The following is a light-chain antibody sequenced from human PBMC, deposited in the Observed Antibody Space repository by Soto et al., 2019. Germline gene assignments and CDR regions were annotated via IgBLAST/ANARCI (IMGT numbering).Light chain of an antibody. CDR1: SSNIGAGYH. CDR3: QSYDSSLGYV. Sequence: QSVLTQPPSVSGAPGQRVTMSCTGSSSNIGAGYHVHWYQQLPGTAPKLLIYTNRYRPSGVPDRFSGSRSGTSASLDITGLQAEDEADYYCQSYDSSLGYVFGTGTKVTVL. CDR2: TNR. J-gene: IGLJ1*01. V-gene: IGLV1-40*01.